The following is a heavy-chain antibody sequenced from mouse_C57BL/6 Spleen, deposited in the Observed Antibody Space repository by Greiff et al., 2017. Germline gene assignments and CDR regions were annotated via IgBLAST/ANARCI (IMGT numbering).Heavy chain of an antibody. J-gene: IGHJ4*01. CDR3: ARDAYYGSNYAMDY. CDR1: GYAFSSYW. Sequence: VQLQESGAELVKPGASVKISCKASGYAFSSYWMNWVKQRPGKGLEWIGQIYPGDGDTNYNGKVKGKATLTADKSSSTAYMQLSSLTSEDSAVYFCARDAYYGSNYAMDYWGQGTSVTVSS. D-gene: IGHD1-1*01. V-gene: IGHV1-80*01. CDR2: IYPGDGDT.